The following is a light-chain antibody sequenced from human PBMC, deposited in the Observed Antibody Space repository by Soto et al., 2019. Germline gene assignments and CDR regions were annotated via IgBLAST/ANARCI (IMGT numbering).Light chain of an antibody. CDR2: SNN. CDR1: SSNIASNA. CDR3: AAWDDSLNGRV. J-gene: IGLJ3*02. V-gene: IGLV1-44*01. Sequence: QSVLTQPPSTCGTPGQRVTISCSGSSSNIASNAVNWYQQLPGTAPKLLIYSNNQRPSGVPDRISGSKSGTSASLAISGLQSEDEADYYCAAWDDSLNGRVFGGGTKLTVL.